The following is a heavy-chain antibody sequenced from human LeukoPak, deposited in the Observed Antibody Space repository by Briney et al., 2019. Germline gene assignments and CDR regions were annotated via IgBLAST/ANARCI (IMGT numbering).Heavy chain of an antibody. J-gene: IGHJ4*02. CDR1: GYTFTGYY. CDR2: INPNSGGT. D-gene: IGHD3-22*01. Sequence: GASVKVSCKASGYTFTGYYMHWVRQAPGQGLEWMGWINPNSGGTNYAQKFQGRVTMTRDTSISTAYMELSRLRSDDTAVYYCARDYDSSGYEYYFDYWGQGTLVTVSS. CDR3: ARDYDSSGYEYYFDY. V-gene: IGHV1-2*02.